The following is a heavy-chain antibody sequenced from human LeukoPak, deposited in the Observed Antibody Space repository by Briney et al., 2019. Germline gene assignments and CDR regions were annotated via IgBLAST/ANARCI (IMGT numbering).Heavy chain of an antibody. D-gene: IGHD3-10*01. V-gene: IGHV4-34*01. J-gene: IGHJ4*02. CDR2: INHYGST. CDR3: ARLPDYYSRHGAPG. CDR1: GESLSNYY. Sequence: PSETLSLTRAVYGESLSNYYWSWIRQPPGKGLEWIGEINHYGSTNYNPSLKSRITISVDTSKNQFSLKLSSVTAADTAVYYCARLPDYYSRHGAPGWGQGTLVTVSS.